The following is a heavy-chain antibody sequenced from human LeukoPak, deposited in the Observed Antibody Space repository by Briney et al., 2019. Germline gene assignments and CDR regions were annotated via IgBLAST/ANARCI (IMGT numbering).Heavy chain of an antibody. V-gene: IGHV1-18*01. CDR2: ISAYNGNT. Sequence: ASVKVSCKASGYTFTSYGISWVRQAPGQGLEWMGWISAYNGNTNYAQKLQGRVTMTTDTSTSTAYMELRSLRSDDTAVYYCARENYYDSSGYYYRMYAFDIWGQGTMVTVSS. CDR3: ARENYYDSSGYYYRMYAFDI. J-gene: IGHJ3*02. CDR1: GYTFTSYG. D-gene: IGHD3-22*01.